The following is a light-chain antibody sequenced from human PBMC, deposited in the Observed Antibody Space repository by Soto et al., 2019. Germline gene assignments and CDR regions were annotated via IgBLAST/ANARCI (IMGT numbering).Light chain of an antibody. CDR2: GAS. J-gene: IGKJ5*01. Sequence: EIVMTQSPATLSVSPGGRASLSCRASQSISDTLAWYQQKPGQAPRLLIYGASSRATGIPDRFSGSGSGTDFTLTISSLEPADYAVYYCQQRTNWPPITFGQGTRLEIK. CDR1: QSISDT. V-gene: IGKV3-11*01. CDR3: QQRTNWPPIT.